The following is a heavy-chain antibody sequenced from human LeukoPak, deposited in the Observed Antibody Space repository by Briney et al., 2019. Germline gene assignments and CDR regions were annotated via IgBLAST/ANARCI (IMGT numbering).Heavy chain of an antibody. CDR3: ARDHWLFSSKTWYYYGMDV. J-gene: IGHJ6*02. V-gene: IGHV4-59*01. CDR2: IDPSGSA. D-gene: IGHD3-9*01. Sequence: MASETLSLTCVVSGGSISPYYWSWIRQSPGKGLEWIGYIDPSGSASYNPSLKSRVTIFVDTSKNLFSLILTSVSASDTAIYYCARDHWLFSSKTWYYYGMDVWGQGTTVTVSS. CDR1: GGSISPYY.